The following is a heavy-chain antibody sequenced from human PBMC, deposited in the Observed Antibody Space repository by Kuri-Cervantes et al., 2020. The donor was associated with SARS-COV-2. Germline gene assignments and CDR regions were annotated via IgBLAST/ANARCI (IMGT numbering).Heavy chain of an antibody. J-gene: IGHJ4*02. CDR3: TKPGRGWLLRYYFDS. D-gene: IGHD3-16*01. Sequence: GESLKISCAASGFTFSAYPMTWVRQSPGMGLEWVSSISDNGDTTYYTDSVKGRFTISRDNSKKILYLQMDSLRADDTALYYCTKPGRGWLLRYYFDSWGQGIQVTVSS. CDR1: GFTFSAYP. V-gene: IGHV3-23*01. CDR2: ISDNGDTT.